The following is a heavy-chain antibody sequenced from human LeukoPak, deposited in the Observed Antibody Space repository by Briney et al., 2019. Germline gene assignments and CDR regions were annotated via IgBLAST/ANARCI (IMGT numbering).Heavy chain of an antibody. D-gene: IGHD4-17*01. CDR2: IYPGDSET. CDR3: ARFLYGHYSHYFDY. J-gene: IGHJ4*02. Sequence: GESLRISCKGSGYTFTNYWIGWVRQMPGKGPEWMGIIYPGDSETRYSPSFQGQVTISSGKSISTAYLQWSSLKASDTAMYYCARFLYGHYSHYFDYWGQGTLVTVSS. CDR1: GYTFTNYW. V-gene: IGHV5-51*01.